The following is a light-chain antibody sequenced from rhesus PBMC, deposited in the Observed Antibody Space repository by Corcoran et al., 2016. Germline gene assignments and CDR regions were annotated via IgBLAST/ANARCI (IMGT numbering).Light chain of an antibody. CDR2: GAS. CDR1: HSVSNN. Sequence: QVLLTQSPATLSLSPGESATLSCRASHSVSNNIAWYHQKPGQAPRLLIFGASSRAIGLPAIVSGSGSGTDLTLPSGSLAPEDFGVYSCYQHSSGWTFGQGTKVEIK. J-gene: IGKJ1*01. CDR3: YQHSSGWT. V-gene: IGKV3-10*01.